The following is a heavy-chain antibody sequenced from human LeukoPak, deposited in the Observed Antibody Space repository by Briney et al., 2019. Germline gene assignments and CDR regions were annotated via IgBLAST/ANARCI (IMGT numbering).Heavy chain of an antibody. CDR3: ARPYYYDCRIDP. CDR2: MYYSGST. CDR1: GGSISSGDYY. D-gene: IGHD3-22*01. V-gene: IGHV4-30-4*01. Sequence: PSETLSLTCTVSGGSISSGDYYWSWIRQPPGKGLEWVAYMYYSGSTYYNPSLKSRVVISVDTSMNQFSLKLSSVTAADTAVYYCARPYYYDCRIDPWGQGTLVTVSS. J-gene: IGHJ5*02.